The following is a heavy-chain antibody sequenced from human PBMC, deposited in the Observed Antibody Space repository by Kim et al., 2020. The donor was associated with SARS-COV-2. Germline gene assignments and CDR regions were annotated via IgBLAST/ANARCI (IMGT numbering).Heavy chain of an antibody. D-gene: IGHD3-10*01. CDR3: ARGVSYYYGSGSHDHDY. CDR2: ISSSSSYI. V-gene: IGHV3-21*01. CDR1: GFTFSSYS. Sequence: GGSLRLSCAASGFTFSSYSMNWVRQAPGKGLEWVSSISSSSSYIYYADSVKGRFTISRDNAKNSLYLQMNSLRAEDTAVYYCARGVSYYYGSGSHDHDYWGQGTLVTVSS. J-gene: IGHJ4*02.